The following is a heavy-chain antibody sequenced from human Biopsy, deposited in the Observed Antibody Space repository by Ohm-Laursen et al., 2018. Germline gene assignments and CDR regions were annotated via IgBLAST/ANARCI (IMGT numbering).Heavy chain of an antibody. D-gene: IGHD6-13*01. Sequence: TLSLTCSVSGGSVGSGTFHWGWIRQPPGKGLEWIGHVYYTGNTNYNPSLKSRVTISMDMSKNQFSLRLSSVTAADTAVYYCAREPRIAAVAYFDPWGQGTLVTVSS. CDR3: AREPRIAAVAYFDP. CDR1: GGSVGSGTFH. CDR2: VYYTGNT. J-gene: IGHJ5*02. V-gene: IGHV4-61*01.